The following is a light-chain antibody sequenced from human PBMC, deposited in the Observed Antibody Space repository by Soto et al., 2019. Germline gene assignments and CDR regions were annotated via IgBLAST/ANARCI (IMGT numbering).Light chain of an antibody. J-gene: IGKJ2*01. CDR3: QQYYGNPYT. V-gene: IGKV4-1*01. Sequence: DIVMTQSPDSLAVSLGERATINCKSSQSVLYSSNNKNYLAWYQQKPGQPPKLLFYWASTRESGVPVRFNGSGSGTDFTLTISSLQAEDVAVYYCQQYYGNPYTFGQGTRLEI. CDR2: WAS. CDR1: QSVLYSSNNKNY.